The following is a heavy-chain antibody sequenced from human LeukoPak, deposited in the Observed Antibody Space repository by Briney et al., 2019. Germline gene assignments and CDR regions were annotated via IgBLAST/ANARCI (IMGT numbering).Heavy chain of an antibody. CDR1: GFTFSSYA. CDR2: ISGSGGST. V-gene: IGHV3-23*01. D-gene: IGHD2-2*03. Sequence: GGSLRLSCAASGFTFSSYAMSWVRQAPGKGLEWVSAISGSGGSTYYADSVKGRFTISRDNSKNTLYLQMNSLRAEDTAVYYCAKAGDCSSTSCPAYYYYYYMDVWGKGTTVTVSS. CDR3: AKAGDCSSTSCPAYYYYYYMDV. J-gene: IGHJ6*03.